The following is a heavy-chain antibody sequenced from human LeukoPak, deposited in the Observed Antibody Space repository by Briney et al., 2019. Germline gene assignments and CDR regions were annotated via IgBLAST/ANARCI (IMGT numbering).Heavy chain of an antibody. J-gene: IGHJ5*02. CDR2: IIPTFGSA. CDR1: GGTFSNYA. Sequence: ASVKVSCKASGGTFSNYAVAWVRQAPGQGLEWLGGIIPTFGSAKYAQKFQGRVTINTDESTTTVYLELTSLRSDDTAVYYCARRQALRGRHRAFDPWGQGTLVTVSS. V-gene: IGHV1-69*05. CDR3: ARRQALRGRHRAFDP.